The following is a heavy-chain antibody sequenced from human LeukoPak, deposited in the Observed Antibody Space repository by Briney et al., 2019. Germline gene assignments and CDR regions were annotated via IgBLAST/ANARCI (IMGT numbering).Heavy chain of an antibody. Sequence: PSETLSLTCTVSGGSISSYYWSWIRQPPGKGLEWIAYISDIGSINYNPSLKSRVTISLDTSKNQFSLKLSSVTAADTAVYYCAGHHPRNTVDFWGQGTLVTVSS. CDR2: ISDIGSI. CDR3: AGHHPRNTVDF. D-gene: IGHD2/OR15-2a*01. J-gene: IGHJ4*02. CDR1: GGSISSYY. V-gene: IGHV4-59*08.